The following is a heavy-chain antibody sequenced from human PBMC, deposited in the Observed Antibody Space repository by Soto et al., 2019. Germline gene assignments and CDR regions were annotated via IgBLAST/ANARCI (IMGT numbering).Heavy chain of an antibody. CDR3: ARRLYYDILTGPQYCYAMDV. Sequence: QVQLQESGPGLVKPSETLSLTCTVSGGSISSYYWTWIQQPPGKGLEWIGYVYYSGSTNYNPSLKSRVTPSVDTSKNQFALKLSSVTAADTAVYYCARRLYYDILTGPQYCYAMDVWGQGTTVTVSS. J-gene: IGHJ6*02. V-gene: IGHV4-59*08. CDR1: GGSISSYY. D-gene: IGHD3-9*01. CDR2: VYYSGST.